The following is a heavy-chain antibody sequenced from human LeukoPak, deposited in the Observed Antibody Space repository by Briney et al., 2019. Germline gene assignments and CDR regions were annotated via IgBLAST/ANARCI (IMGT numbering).Heavy chain of an antibody. V-gene: IGHV3-7*01. CDR2: IKQDGSEK. CDR1: GFSLSNYW. Sequence: SGGSLRLSCAASGFSLSNYWMSWVRQAPGKGLEWVANIKQDGSEKYYVDSVKGRFTISRDNAKNSLYLQMNSLRAEDTAVYYCARDWFDPWGQGTLVTVSS. J-gene: IGHJ5*02. CDR3: ARDWFDP.